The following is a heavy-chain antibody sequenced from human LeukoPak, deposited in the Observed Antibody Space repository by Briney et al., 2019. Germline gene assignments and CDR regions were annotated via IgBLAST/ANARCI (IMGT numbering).Heavy chain of an antibody. CDR1: GGSISSYY. V-gene: IGHV4-59*01. J-gene: IGHJ4*02. CDR3: AARRREYYYDSSGYSLAAFDY. D-gene: IGHD3-22*01. Sequence: SETLSLTCTVSGGSISSYYWSWIRQPPGKGLEWIGEINHSGSTNYNPSLKSRVTISVDTSKNQFSLKLSSVTAADTAVYYCAARRREYYYDSSGYSLAAFDYWGQGTLVTVSS. CDR2: INHSGST.